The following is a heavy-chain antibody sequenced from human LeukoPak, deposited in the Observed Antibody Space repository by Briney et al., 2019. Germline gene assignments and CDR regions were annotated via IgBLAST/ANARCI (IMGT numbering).Heavy chain of an antibody. J-gene: IGHJ4*02. V-gene: IGHV4-34*01. CDR1: DGSFIGDY. CDR2: VYHSGSA. CDR3: ARHGGFYFDS. D-gene: IGHD3-16*01. Sequence: NTSETLSLTCGVYDGSFIGDYWGWIRQSPGMGLEWIGQVYHSGSANYNPSLRSRVTISIDTSKKQFSLKLNSVTATNTAVYYCARHGGFYFDSWGQGTLVTVSS.